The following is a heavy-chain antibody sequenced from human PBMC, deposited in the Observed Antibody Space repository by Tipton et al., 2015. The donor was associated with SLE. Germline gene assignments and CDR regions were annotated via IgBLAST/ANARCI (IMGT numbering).Heavy chain of an antibody. J-gene: IGHJ4*02. Sequence: PGLVKPSETLSLTCAVYGGSFSGYYWSWIRQPPGKGLEWIGYIYYSGSTNYNPSLKSRVTISVDTSKNHFSLKLSSVTAADTAVYYCARIITMVRGVYPYYFDYWGQGTLVTVSS. D-gene: IGHD3-10*01. CDR1: GGSFSGYY. CDR2: IYYSGST. V-gene: IGHV4-59*08. CDR3: ARIITMVRGVYPYYFDY.